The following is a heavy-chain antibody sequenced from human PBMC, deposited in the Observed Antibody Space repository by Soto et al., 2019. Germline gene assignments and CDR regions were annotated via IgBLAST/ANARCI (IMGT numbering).Heavy chain of an antibody. V-gene: IGHV4-31*03. J-gene: IGHJ4*02. CDR2: IYYSGST. CDR3: ARFHDSSGYYGY. Sequence: PSETLSLTCTVSGGSISSGGYYWSWIRQHPGKGLEWIGYIYYSGSTYYNPPLKSRVTISVDTSKNQFSLKLSSVTAADTAVYYCARFHDSSGYYGYWGQGTLVTVSS. CDR1: GGSISSGGYY. D-gene: IGHD3-22*01.